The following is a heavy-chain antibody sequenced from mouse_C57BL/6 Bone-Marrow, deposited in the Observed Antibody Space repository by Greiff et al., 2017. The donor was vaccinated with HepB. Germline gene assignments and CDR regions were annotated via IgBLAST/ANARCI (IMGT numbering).Heavy chain of an antibody. J-gene: IGHJ4*01. CDR1: GFSLTSYG. V-gene: IGHV2-6*01. D-gene: IGHD2-4*01. CDR2: IWGVGST. CDR3: ARSTMITSYYAMDY. Sequence: VQLQQSGPGLVAPSQSLSITCTVSGFSLTSYGVDWVRQSPGKGLEWLGVIWGVGSTNYNSALKSRLSISKDNSKSQVFLKMNSLQTDDTAMYYCARSTMITSYYAMDYWGQGTSVTVSS.